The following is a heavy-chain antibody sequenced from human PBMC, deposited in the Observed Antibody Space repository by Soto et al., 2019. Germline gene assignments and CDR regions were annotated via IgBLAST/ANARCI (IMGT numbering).Heavy chain of an antibody. Sequence: EVQLVESGGGLVQPRGSLRLSCAVSGFSVSSTFMNWVRQATGKGLEWVAVIHSGGNTFYGDSVKGRFTISRDNSKNMVYLQMTSLRGDDTAVYFCARALVTTPPRTFDYWGQGTLVTVSS. V-gene: IGHV3-66*01. CDR1: GFSVSSTF. CDR3: ARALVTTPPRTFDY. D-gene: IGHD2-21*02. J-gene: IGHJ4*02. CDR2: IHSGGNT.